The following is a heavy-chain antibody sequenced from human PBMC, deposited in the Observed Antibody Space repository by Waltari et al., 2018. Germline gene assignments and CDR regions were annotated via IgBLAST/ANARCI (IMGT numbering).Heavy chain of an antibody. CDR3: ARDGYCSGGSCYSSWFDP. D-gene: IGHD2-15*01. Sequence: QVQLVQSGAEVKKPGASVTVSCKSSGYTFTSYAMHLVRPAPGQRLEWMGWINAGNGNTKYSQEFQGRVTITRDTSASTAYMELSSLRSEDMAVYYCARDGYCSGGSCYSSWFDPWGQGTLVTVSS. V-gene: IGHV1-3*03. CDR1: GYTFTSYA. CDR2: INAGNGNT. J-gene: IGHJ5*02.